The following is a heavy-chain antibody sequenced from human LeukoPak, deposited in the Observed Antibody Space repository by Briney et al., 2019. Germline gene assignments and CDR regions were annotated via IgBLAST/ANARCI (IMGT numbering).Heavy chain of an antibody. D-gene: IGHD5-18*01. CDR1: GGSISSSSYY. J-gene: IGHJ4*02. V-gene: IGHV4-39*07. Sequence: PSETLSLTCTVSGGSISSSSYYWGWIRQPPGKGLEWIGSIYYSGSTYYNPSLKSRVTISVDTSKNQFSLKLSSVTAADTAVYYCARAGRGRLWYPLPRGFDYWGQGTLVTVSS. CDR3: ARAGRGRLWYPLPRGFDY. CDR2: IYYSGST.